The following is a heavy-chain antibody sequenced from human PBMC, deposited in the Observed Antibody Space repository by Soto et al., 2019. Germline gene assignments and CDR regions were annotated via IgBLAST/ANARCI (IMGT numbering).Heavy chain of an antibody. Sequence: QVQLVQSGGGVKKPGASVKVSCKASGYTFTSFGITWVRQAPGHGLEWMGWISAYNGDTKYAQKVQGRLTMTTDTASNTAHMELRSLRPDDTAVYYCARGGDSYGDDYWGQGTLVTVSS. CDR1: GYTFTSFG. CDR2: ISAYNGDT. J-gene: IGHJ4*02. CDR3: ARGGDSYGDDY. V-gene: IGHV1-18*01. D-gene: IGHD5-18*01.